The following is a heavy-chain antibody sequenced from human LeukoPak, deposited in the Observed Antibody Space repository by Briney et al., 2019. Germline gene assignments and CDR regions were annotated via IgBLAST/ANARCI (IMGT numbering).Heavy chain of an antibody. CDR2: NYPDSGVT. J-gene: IGHJ4*02. CDR3: ARGGYCTGTSCFLPDY. CDR1: GYTFTHYH. V-gene: IGHV1-2*02. D-gene: IGHD2-8*02. Sequence: ASVKVSCKASGYTFTHYHIHWVRQAPGQGLEWRGWNYPDSGVTKFPQKFQGRVSMTTDTSITTAYMELSSLRSDDTAVYYCARGGYCTGTSCFLPDYWGQGTLVTVSS.